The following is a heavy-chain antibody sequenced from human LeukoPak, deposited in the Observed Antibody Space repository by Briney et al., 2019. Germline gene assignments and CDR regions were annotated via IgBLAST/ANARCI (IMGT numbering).Heavy chain of an antibody. D-gene: IGHD6-19*01. CDR2: IHHSGST. V-gene: IGHV4-4*02. J-gene: IGHJ4*02. Sequence: PSETLSLTCAVSGDSISSNHWWSWVRQPPGKGLEWIGEIHHSGSTNYNPSLKSRVTISVDKSKNQFSLKLSSVTAADTAVYYCASKLTAVAGYFDCWGQGTLVTVSS. CDR1: GDSISSNHW. CDR3: ASKLTAVAGYFDC.